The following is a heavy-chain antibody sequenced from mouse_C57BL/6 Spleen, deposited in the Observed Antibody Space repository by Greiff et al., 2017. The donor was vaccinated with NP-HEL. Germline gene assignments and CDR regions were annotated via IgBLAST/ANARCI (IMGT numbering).Heavy chain of an antibody. CDR2: INPNNGGT. CDR1: GYTFTDYN. Sequence: VQLQQSGPELVKPGASVKMSCKASGYTFTDYNMHWVKQSHGKSLEWIGYINPNNGGTSYNQKFKGKATLTVNKSSSTAYMELRSLTSEDSAVDYCARGKGLRQGFDYWGQGTTLTVSS. D-gene: IGHD2-4*01. V-gene: IGHV1-22*01. CDR3: ARGKGLRQGFDY. J-gene: IGHJ2*01.